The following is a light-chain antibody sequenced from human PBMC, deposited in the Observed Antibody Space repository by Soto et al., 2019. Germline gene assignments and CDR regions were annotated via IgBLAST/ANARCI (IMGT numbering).Light chain of an antibody. CDR1: SSNIGNNF. CDR2: DNN. Sequence: QSVLTQPPSVSAAPGQKVTISCSGSSSNIGNNFVSWYQQLPGTAPKLLIYDNNKRPSGIPDRFSGSKSGTSATLGIAGLQTGDEADYYCGTWDSGLRAVVFGGGTKLTVL. V-gene: IGLV1-51*01. CDR3: GTWDSGLRAVV. J-gene: IGLJ2*01.